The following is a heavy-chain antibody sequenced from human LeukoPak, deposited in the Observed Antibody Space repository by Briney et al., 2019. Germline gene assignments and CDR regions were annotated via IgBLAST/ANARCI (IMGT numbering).Heavy chain of an antibody. CDR2: INHSGST. CDR1: GGSFSGYY. CDR3: ALANSSSWYFDY. V-gene: IGHV4-34*01. Sequence: SETLSLTCAVYGGSFSGYYWSRIRQPPGKGLEWIGEINHSGSTNYNPSLKSRVTISVDTSKNQFSLKLSSVTAADTAVYYCALANSSSWYFDYWGQGTLVTVSS. J-gene: IGHJ4*02. D-gene: IGHD6-13*01.